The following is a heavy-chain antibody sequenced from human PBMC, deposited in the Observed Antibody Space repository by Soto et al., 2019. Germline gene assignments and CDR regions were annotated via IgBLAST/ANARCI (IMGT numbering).Heavy chain of an antibody. J-gene: IGHJ3*02. Sequence: QVQLQESGPGLVKPSETLSLTCTVSGGSISSYYWSWIRQPPGKGLEWIGYIYYSGSTNYNPSLNSRVTISVATSKNQSSLKLSSVTAADTAVYYCARRYGDAFDIWGQGTMVTVSS. CDR3: ARRYGDAFDI. CDR1: GGSISSYY. CDR2: IYYSGST. V-gene: IGHV4-59*08. D-gene: IGHD4-17*01.